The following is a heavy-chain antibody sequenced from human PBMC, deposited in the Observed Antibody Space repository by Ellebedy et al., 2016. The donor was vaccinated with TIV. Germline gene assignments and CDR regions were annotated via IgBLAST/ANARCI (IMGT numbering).Heavy chain of an antibody. D-gene: IGHD1-26*01. CDR3: ARDPSGTYRFDY. Sequence: ASVKVSCKASGYTFTGYYMHWVRQAPGQGLEWMGWINPNSGGTNYAQKFQGRVTMTRDTSISIAHMELSRLRSDDTAVYYCARDPSGTYRFDYWGQGTLVTVSS. J-gene: IGHJ4*02. CDR2: INPNSGGT. V-gene: IGHV1-2*02. CDR1: GYTFTGYY.